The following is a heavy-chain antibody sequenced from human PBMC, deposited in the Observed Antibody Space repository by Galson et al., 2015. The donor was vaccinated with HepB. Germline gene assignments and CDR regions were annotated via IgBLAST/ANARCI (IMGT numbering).Heavy chain of an antibody. CDR3: ARVKGVWGSYRRNVGFWFDP. J-gene: IGHJ5*02. D-gene: IGHD3-16*02. V-gene: IGHV3-21*06. CDR1: GFTFSDYN. CDR2: IGSSSGYM. Sequence: SLRLSCAASGFTFSDYNMNWVRQAPGRGLEWVSHIGSSSGYMFYADSVKGRFTISRDNTDNSLYLEMNSLRAEDTAVYYCARVKGVWGSYRRNVGFWFDPWGQGTLVTVSS.